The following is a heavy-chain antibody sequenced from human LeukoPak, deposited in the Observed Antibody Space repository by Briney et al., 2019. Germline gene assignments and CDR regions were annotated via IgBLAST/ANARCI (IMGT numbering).Heavy chain of an antibody. Sequence: SVKVSCKASGGTFSSYAISWVRQAPGQGLEWMGVIIPIFGTANYAQKFQGRVTITADESTSTAYMELSSLRSEDTAVYYCATLEPDCSSTSCPDYWGQGTLVTVSS. V-gene: IGHV1-69*13. CDR3: ATLEPDCSSTSCPDY. D-gene: IGHD2-2*01. CDR2: IIPIFGTA. CDR1: GGTFSSYA. J-gene: IGHJ4*02.